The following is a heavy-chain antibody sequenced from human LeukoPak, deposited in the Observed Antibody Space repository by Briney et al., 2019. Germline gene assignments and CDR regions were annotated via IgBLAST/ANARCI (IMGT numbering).Heavy chain of an antibody. J-gene: IGHJ3*02. CDR3: ARALGSGITKSGHDAFDM. V-gene: IGHV3-53*01. CDR2: IYAGGNA. Sequence: GGSLRLSCAASGFTVSSNYMTWVRQAAGKRLQWVSVIYAGGNAYYADSVKGRFTISRDNSKNTVYLQMNSLRVEDTAIYYCARALGSGITKSGHDAFDMWGQGTMVTVSS. CDR1: GFTVSSNY. D-gene: IGHD6-19*01.